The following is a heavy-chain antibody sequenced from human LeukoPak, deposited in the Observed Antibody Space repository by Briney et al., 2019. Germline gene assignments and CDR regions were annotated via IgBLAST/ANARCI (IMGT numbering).Heavy chain of an antibody. CDR1: GYTFTHQW. CDR3: ARHSDVIGAI. J-gene: IGHJ4*02. Sequence: GESLKISCKASGYTFTHQWIGWVRQKSGSGLEWMGIIYPRDSDTRYSPSFQGHVTISADTSINTAYLEWSRLEASDTGILYCARHSDVIGAIWGQGTLVTVSS. CDR2: IYPRDSDT. V-gene: IGHV5-51*01. D-gene: IGHD3-10*01.